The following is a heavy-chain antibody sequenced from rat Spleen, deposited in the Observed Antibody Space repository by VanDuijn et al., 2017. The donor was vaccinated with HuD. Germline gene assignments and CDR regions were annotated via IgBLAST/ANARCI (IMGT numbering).Heavy chain of an antibody. Sequence: EVQLVESGGGLVQPGRSLNLSCAASGFTFSDYDMAWIRQAPTKGLEWVTTISYDGGSTNYRDSVKGRFTISRDNAKSTLYLQMDSLRSEDTATYYCSREGLYGNFFDYCGQGVMVTVSS. CDR3: SREGLYGNFFDY. J-gene: IGHJ2*01. CDR1: GFTFSDYD. D-gene: IGHD1-11*01. V-gene: IGHV5-29*01. CDR2: ISYDGGST.